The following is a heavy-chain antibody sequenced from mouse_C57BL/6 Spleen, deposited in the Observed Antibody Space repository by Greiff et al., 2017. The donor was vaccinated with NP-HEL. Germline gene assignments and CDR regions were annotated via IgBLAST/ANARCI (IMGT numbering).Heavy chain of an antibody. CDR2: IYPGSGST. V-gene: IGHV1-55*01. CDR3: ARRGHYYGSSSYYYAMDY. J-gene: IGHJ4*01. D-gene: IGHD1-1*01. CDR1: GYTFTSYW. Sequence: QVQLKQPGAELVKPGASVKMSCKASGYTFTSYWITWVKQRPGQGLEWIGDIYPGSGSTNYNEKFKSKATLTVDTSSSTAYMQLSSLTSEDSAVYDCARRGHYYGSSSYYYAMDYWGQGTSVTVSS.